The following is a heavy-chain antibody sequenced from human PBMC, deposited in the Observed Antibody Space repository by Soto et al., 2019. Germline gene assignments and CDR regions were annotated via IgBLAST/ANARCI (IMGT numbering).Heavy chain of an antibody. Sequence: QLQLQESGLGLVKPSETLSLTCTVSSGSISSGSAYWAWIRQPPGRRLEWIGNIYDSGTAYYAPSLKSRVTISVDTSKNQFSLRLTSVTAADTSTYYCAKLGDFNWIDSWGQGTLVTVSS. CDR1: SGSISSGSAY. V-gene: IGHV4-39*01. D-gene: IGHD2-21*02. J-gene: IGHJ5*01. CDR2: IYDSGTA. CDR3: AKLGDFNWIDS.